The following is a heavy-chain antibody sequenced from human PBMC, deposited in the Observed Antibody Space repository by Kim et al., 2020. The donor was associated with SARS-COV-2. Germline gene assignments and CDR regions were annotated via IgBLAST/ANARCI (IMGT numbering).Heavy chain of an antibody. Sequence: SETLSLTCTVSGGSISSSSYYWGWIRQPPGKGLEWIGSIYYSGSTYYNPSLKSRVTISVDTSKNQFSLKLSSVTAADTAVYYCARDEAVAATGYFDLWGRGTLVTVSS. V-gene: IGHV4-39*07. CDR3: ARDEAVAATGYFDL. CDR2: IYYSGST. CDR1: GGSISSSSYY. J-gene: IGHJ2*01. D-gene: IGHD6-19*01.